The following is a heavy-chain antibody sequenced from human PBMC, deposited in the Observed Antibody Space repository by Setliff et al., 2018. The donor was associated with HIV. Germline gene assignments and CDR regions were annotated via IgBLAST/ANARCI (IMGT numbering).Heavy chain of an antibody. D-gene: IGHD4-4*01. Sequence: PSETLSLTCSVSGGSISVNNYYWAWVRQPPGKGLEWIGSVHKSGNSYYKPSLKSRATISVDTSENHFSLRLSSVTAADTAVYYCARLDYSNNYSYYIDVWGEGTMVTVSS. V-gene: IGHV4-39*02. J-gene: IGHJ6*03. CDR1: GGSISVNNYY. CDR2: VHKSGNS. CDR3: ARLDYSNNYSYYIDV.